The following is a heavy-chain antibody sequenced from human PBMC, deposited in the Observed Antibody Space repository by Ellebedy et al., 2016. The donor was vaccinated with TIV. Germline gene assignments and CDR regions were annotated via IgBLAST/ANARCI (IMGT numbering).Heavy chain of an antibody. J-gene: IGHJ4*02. V-gene: IGHV1-2*02. CDR2: INPNSGGT. Sequence: ASVKVSXXASGYTFTGYYMHWVRQAPGQGLEWMGWINPNSGGTNYAQKFQGRVTMTRDTSISTAYMELSRLRSDDTAVYYCARDVKQWLGSPLDYWGQGTLVTVSS. CDR1: GYTFTGYY. CDR3: ARDVKQWLGSPLDY. D-gene: IGHD6-19*01.